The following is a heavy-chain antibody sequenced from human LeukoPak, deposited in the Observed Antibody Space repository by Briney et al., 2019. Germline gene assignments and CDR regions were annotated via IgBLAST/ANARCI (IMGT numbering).Heavy chain of an antibody. CDR3: ASDRSGGGKDCSGCSCYSRYYYYMDV. CDR1: GFTFSSYW. J-gene: IGHJ6*03. CDR2: INSDGRST. Sequence: GGSLRLSCAASGFTFSSYWMHWVRHAPGKGLVWVSRINSDGRSTIYADSVKGRFTISRDNAKNTLYLQMNSLRAEVPAVYYCASDRSGGGKDCSGCSCYSRYYYYMDVWGKGTTVTVSS. D-gene: IGHD2-15*01. V-gene: IGHV3-74*01.